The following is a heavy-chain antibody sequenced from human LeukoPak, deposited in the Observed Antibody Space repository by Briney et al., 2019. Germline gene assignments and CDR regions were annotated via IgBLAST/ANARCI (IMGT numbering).Heavy chain of an antibody. CDR3: AGSFLYDSSGYYFSPQYFDY. V-gene: IGHV1-69*04. D-gene: IGHD3-22*01. J-gene: IGHJ4*02. CDR2: IIPILGIA. Sequence: GSSVKVSCKASGGTFSSYAISWVRQAPGQGLEWMGWIIPILGIANYAQKFQGRVTITADKSTSTAYMELSSLRSEDTAVYYCAGSFLYDSSGYYFSPQYFDYWGQGTLVTVSS. CDR1: GGTFSSYA.